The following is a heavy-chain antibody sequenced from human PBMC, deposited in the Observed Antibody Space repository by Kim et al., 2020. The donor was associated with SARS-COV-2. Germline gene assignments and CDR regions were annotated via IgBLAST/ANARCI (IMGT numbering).Heavy chain of an antibody. Sequence: GGSLRLSCAVSGFMFSDYHMDWVRQAPGKGLEWDGRSRKKAANYTTEFAASVKGRFTISRDDSKKPLFLQMDSLKTEDTAVYYCTRVSRWRDAYSLDYWGQGTLVTASS. CDR3: TRVSRWRDAYSLDY. J-gene: IGHJ4*02. D-gene: IGHD2-15*01. CDR2: SRKKAANYTT. CDR1: GFMFSDYH. V-gene: IGHV3-72*01.